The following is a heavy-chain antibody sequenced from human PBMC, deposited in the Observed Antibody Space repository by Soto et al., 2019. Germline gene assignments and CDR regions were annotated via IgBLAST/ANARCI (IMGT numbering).Heavy chain of an antibody. D-gene: IGHD2-2*01. V-gene: IGHV3-48*01. J-gene: IGHJ6*03. CDR2: ISSSSSTI. Sequence: EVQLVESGGGLVQPGGSLRLSCAASGFTFSSYSMNWVRQAPGKGLEWVSYISSSSSTIYYADSVKGRFTISRDNAKNSLYLQMNSLRAGDTAVYYATRSAYMDVWGKGTTVTVSS. CDR3: TRSAYMDV. CDR1: GFTFSSYS.